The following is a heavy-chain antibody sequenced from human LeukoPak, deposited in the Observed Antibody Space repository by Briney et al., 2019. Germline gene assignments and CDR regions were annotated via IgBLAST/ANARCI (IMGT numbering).Heavy chain of an antibody. CDR2: ISSSGSTI. CDR3: AELGITMIGGV. J-gene: IGHJ6*04. CDR1: GFTFSSYE. V-gene: IGHV3-48*03. Sequence: GGSLSLSCAASGFTFSSYEMNWVRQAPGKGLEWVSYISSSGSTIYYADSVKGQFTISRDSAKNSLYLQMNSLRAEDTAVYYCAELGITMIGGVWGKGTTVTISS. D-gene: IGHD3-10*02.